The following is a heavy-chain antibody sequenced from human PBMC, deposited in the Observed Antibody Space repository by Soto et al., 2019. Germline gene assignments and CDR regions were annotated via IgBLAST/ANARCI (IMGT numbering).Heavy chain of an antibody. D-gene: IGHD3-10*01. CDR3: AKDGRGSGSHYNSFGY. CDR1: GFTVGNNY. J-gene: IGHJ4*02. Sequence: EVQLVESGGGLIQPGGSLKLSCAASGFTVGNNYMSWVGQAPGTGLEWVSLIYSTGTKKYADSVKGRLTVSRDNAKNTLYLQMNRLRAEDTAVYYCAKDGRGSGSHYNSFGYWGQGTLVTVSS. V-gene: IGHV3-53*01. CDR2: IYSTGTK.